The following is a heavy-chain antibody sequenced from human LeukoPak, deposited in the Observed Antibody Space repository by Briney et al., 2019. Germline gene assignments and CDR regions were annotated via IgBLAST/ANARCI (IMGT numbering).Heavy chain of an antibody. CDR2: ISRSSSYI. CDR3: ARDESRFGMDV. V-gene: IGHV3-21*01. Sequence: GGSLRLSCAASGFTFSSYSMNWVRPAPGKGLEWVSSISRSSSYIYYADSVKGRFTISRDNAKNSLYLQMNSLRAEDTAVYYCARDESRFGMDVWGQGTTVTVSS. J-gene: IGHJ6*02. CDR1: GFTFSSYS.